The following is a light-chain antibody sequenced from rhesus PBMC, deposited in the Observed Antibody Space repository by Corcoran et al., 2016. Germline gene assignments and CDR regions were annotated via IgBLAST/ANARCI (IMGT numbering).Light chain of an antibody. CDR3: LQHSTWPYS. V-gene: IGKV3-24*01. CDR1: QSVSNS. Sequence: EIVMTQSPATLSLPPGERATPSCRASQSVSNSLAWYQQIPGQAPRLLIYGATSRATGIPDRVSGSGSGTGFTLPFSSLEPEDVAVYYFLQHSTWPYSFGRGAKVEIK. CDR2: GAT. J-gene: IGKJ2*01.